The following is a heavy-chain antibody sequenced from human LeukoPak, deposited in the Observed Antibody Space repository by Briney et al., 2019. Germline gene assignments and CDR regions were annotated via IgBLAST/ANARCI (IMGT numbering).Heavy chain of an antibody. Sequence: KPSETLSLTCTVAGGSISSSSYYWGWIRQPPGKGLEWIGSIYYSGSTYYNPSLKSRVTISVDTSKNQFSLKLSSVTAADTAVYYCARHPQWLVLWFDPWGQGTLVTVSS. D-gene: IGHD6-19*01. V-gene: IGHV4-39*01. CDR1: GGSISSSSYY. J-gene: IGHJ5*02. CDR2: IYYSGST. CDR3: ARHPQWLVLWFDP.